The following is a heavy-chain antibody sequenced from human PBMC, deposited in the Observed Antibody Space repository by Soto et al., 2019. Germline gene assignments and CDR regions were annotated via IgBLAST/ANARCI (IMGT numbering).Heavy chain of an antibody. D-gene: IGHD3-10*01. J-gene: IGHJ6*02. Sequence: SETLSLTCAVSAGSISTTNWYVWVRQPPGMGLEWIGEIYHTGTTTYNPSLKSRVTMSVDTSKNQFSLRLSFVTAADTAVYYCATSSGSAYGLDVWGPGATVTVS. CDR3: ATSSGSAYGLDV. V-gene: IGHV4-4*02. CDR2: IYHTGTT. CDR1: AGSISTTNW.